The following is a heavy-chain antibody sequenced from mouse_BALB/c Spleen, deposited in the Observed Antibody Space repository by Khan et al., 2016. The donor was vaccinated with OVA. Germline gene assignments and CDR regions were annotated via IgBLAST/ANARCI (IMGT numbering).Heavy chain of an antibody. Sequence: QVQLKQSGAELARPGASVTMSCKASGYTFTSYTIHWIKKRPGQGLEWIGYINPSNDYTNYNQKFKDKATLTTDKSSTTAYLRLSSLTSDDSAVYNCVRDGAYHRNDGWFAYWGQGTLVTVSA. D-gene: IGHD2-14*01. CDR1: GYTFTSYT. V-gene: IGHV1-4*01. CDR3: VRDGAYHRNDGWFAY. CDR2: INPSNDYT. J-gene: IGHJ3*01.